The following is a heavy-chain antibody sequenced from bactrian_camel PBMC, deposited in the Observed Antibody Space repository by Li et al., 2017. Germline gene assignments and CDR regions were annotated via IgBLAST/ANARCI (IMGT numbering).Heavy chain of an antibody. V-gene: IGHV3S40*01. D-gene: IGHD1*01. CDR3: ASSQALAACSNPLAYHS. CDR2: FYSDGTSY. Sequence: DVQLVESGGGSVQAGGSLRLSCVGYTDASGCMGWFRQAPGKEREGVATFYSDGTSYVCADSVKGRFTISRDNAKNTVYLQMNSLKPEDSAMYYCASSQALAACSNPLAYHSWGQGTQVTVS. J-gene: IGHJ4*01. CDR1: GYTDASGC.